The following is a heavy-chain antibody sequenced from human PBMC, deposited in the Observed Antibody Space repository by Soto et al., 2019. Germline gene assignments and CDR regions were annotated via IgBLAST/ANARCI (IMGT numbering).Heavy chain of an antibody. CDR1: GYTFTSYY. Sequence: GASVKVSCKASGYTFTSYYMHWVRQAPGQGLEWMGMINAYNGSTNYAQKLQGRVTMTTDTSTSTAYMELRSLRSDDTAVYYCAREVRYFDWLLHGDFDYWGQGTPVTVSS. CDR2: INAYNGST. CDR3: AREVRYFDWLLHGDFDY. J-gene: IGHJ4*02. V-gene: IGHV1-18*04. D-gene: IGHD3-9*01.